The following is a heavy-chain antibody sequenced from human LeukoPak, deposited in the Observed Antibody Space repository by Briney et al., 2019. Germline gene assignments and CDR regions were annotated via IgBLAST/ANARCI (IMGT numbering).Heavy chain of an antibody. CDR2: ISSSSSYI. CDR3: ASLRVGYVGNS. D-gene: IGHD4-23*01. Sequence: PGGSLRLSCAASGFTFSSYSMNWVRQAPGKGLEWVSSISSSSSYIYYADSVKGRFTISRDNAKNSLYLQMNRLRAEDTAVYYCASLRVGYVGNSWGQGTLVTVSS. CDR1: GFTFSSYS. J-gene: IGHJ4*02. V-gene: IGHV3-21*01.